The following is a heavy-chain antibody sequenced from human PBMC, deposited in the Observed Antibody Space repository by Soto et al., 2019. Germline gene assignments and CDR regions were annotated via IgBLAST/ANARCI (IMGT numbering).Heavy chain of an antibody. CDR1: GYTFTTYR. Sequence: ASVKLSCKSSGYTFTTYRISCVIHSPGQGLEWVGWISAYNGNTNYAQKLQGRVTMTTDTSTSTAYMDLRSLRSDDTAVYCCARDGYSSTWYLDYWGQRTLVIV. V-gene: IGHV1-18*04. J-gene: IGHJ4*02. CDR2: ISAYNGNT. CDR3: ARDGYSSTWYLDY. D-gene: IGHD6-13*01.